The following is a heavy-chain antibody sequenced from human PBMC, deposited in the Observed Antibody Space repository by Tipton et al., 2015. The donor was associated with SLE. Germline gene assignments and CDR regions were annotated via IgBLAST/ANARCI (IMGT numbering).Heavy chain of an antibody. V-gene: IGHV4-34*01. D-gene: IGHD1-26*01. Sequence: LRLSCAVYGGSFSGYYWSWIRQPPGKGLEWIGEINHSGSTNYNPSLKSRVTISVDTSKNQFSLKLSSVTAADTAAYFCARVSGSYLYYYYNYYMDVWGKGTTVTVSS. CDR3: ARVSGSYLYYYYNYYMDV. J-gene: IGHJ6*03. CDR1: GGSFSGYY. CDR2: INHSGST.